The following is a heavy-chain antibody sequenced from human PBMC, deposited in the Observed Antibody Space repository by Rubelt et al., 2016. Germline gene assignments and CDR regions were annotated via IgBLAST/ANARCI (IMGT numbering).Heavy chain of an antibody. Sequence: QLQLQESGPGLVKPSETLSLTCTVSGGSISSSSYYWGWIRQPPGGGLEWIGSIYYSGSTYYNPSLKSRVTISVDTSRNQFSLRLSSVTAADTAVYYCARGRFLEWLPPDYWGQGTLVTVSS. V-gene: IGHV4-39*01. CDR3: ARGRFLEWLPPDY. D-gene: IGHD3-3*01. J-gene: IGHJ4*02. CDR2: IYYSGST. CDR1: GGSISSSSYY.